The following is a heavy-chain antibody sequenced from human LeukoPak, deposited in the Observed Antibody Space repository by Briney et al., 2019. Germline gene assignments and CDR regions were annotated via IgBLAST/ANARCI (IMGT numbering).Heavy chain of an antibody. D-gene: IGHD3-16*02. J-gene: IGHJ4*02. CDR2: ITSSGNNI. CDR3: TRGPGYDYVWGSFRADY. CDR1: GFIFNSYA. V-gene: IGHV3-64*02. Sequence: PGGSLRLSGAASGFIFNSYAMHWVRQAPGRGLEYVSAITSSGNNIFYADSVKGRFTISRDNSKNTLYLQMGSLRAEDMAVYYCTRGPGYDYVWGSFRADYWGQGTLVTVSS.